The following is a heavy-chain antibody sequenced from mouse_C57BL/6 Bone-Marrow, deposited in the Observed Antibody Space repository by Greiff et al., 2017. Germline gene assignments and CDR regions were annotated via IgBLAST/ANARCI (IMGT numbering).Heavy chain of an antibody. J-gene: IGHJ2*01. D-gene: IGHD1-1*01. CDR2: IHPEDGET. Sequence: VQLQQPGAELVKPGASVKLSCTASGFNINDYYMHWVKQRTEQGLEWIGRIHPEDGETKYAPKFKGKATITADTSSNTAYLQLRSLTSEDTAVYYCDNKLHVVYFDYWGQGTTLTVSS. CDR3: DNKLHVVYFDY. CDR1: GFNINDYY. V-gene: IGHV14-2*01.